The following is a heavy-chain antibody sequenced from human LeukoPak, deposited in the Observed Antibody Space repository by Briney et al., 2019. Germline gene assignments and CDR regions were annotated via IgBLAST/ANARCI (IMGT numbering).Heavy chain of an antibody. CDR2: ISGSGDST. V-gene: IGHV3-23*01. Sequence: LAGGSLRLSCAASGFTVSSNYMSWVRQAPGEGLEWVSAISGSGDSTYYADSVKGRFTISRDNSKNTLYVQMNSLRAEDTAVYYCAKGGIPVAGTSYYYYMDVWGKGTTVTISS. CDR3: AKGGIPVAGTSYYYYMDV. J-gene: IGHJ6*03. CDR1: GFTVSSNY. D-gene: IGHD6-19*01.